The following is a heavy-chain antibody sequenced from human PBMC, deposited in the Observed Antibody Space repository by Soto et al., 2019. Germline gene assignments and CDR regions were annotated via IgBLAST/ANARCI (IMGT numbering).Heavy chain of an antibody. CDR1: GFTFSSYA. CDR2: ISGIGGST. Sequence: GGSLRLSCVASGFTFSSYAMSWVRQAPGKGLEWVSAISGIGGSTHYEDFVKGRFTISRDNSKNTLYLQMNSLRAEDTAVYYCAKDQGYQLLFGWFDPWGQGTLVTVSS. J-gene: IGHJ5*02. D-gene: IGHD2-2*01. CDR3: AKDQGYQLLFGWFDP. V-gene: IGHV3-23*01.